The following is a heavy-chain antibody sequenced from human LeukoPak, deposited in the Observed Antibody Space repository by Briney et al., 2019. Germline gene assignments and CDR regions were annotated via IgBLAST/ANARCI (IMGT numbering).Heavy chain of an antibody. Sequence: GGSLRLSCAASGFTVGDYSMHWVRQAPGKGLEWVSGISWNSGSRGYADSVKGRVTISRDNDKNSLYLQMNSQRAEDTALDYCSKDSPLYYGDPGPFDYWGQGTLVTVSS. V-gene: IGHV3-9*01. J-gene: IGHJ4*02. CDR2: ISWNSGSR. D-gene: IGHD4-17*01. CDR3: SKDSPLYYGDPGPFDY. CDR1: GFTVGDYS.